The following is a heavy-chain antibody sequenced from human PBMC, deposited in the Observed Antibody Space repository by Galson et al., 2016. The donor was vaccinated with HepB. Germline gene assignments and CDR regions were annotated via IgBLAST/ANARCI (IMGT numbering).Heavy chain of an antibody. CDR1: GYAFTNYY. V-gene: IGHV1-46*01. Sequence: SVKVSCKASGYAFTNYYMHWVRQAPGQGLEWMEVVNPSGGSTDYAQKFQGRVTMTKDTSTSTIYMELSSLRSEDAAVYYCARQDLSLFYFEYWGQGTLVTVSS. J-gene: IGHJ4*02. CDR3: ARQDLSLFYFEY. CDR2: VNPSGGST. D-gene: IGHD3-16*02.